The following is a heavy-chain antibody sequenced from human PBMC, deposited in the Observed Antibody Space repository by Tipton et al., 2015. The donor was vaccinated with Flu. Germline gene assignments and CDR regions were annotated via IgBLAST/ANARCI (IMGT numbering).Heavy chain of an antibody. V-gene: IGHV4-34*01. CDR1: GDSIGSQY. D-gene: IGHD3-22*01. J-gene: IGHJ4*02. Sequence: TLSLTCSVSGDSIGSQYFWSWIRQPPGKGLEWIGEINHGGSTNYNKSLKSRVTMSVDTSMNQFSLKVNSVTAADTAVYYCARVSPRRITAIVVTMLPEDYFDYWGQGTLVTVSS. CDR2: INHGGST. CDR3: ARVSPRRITAIVVTMLPEDYFDY.